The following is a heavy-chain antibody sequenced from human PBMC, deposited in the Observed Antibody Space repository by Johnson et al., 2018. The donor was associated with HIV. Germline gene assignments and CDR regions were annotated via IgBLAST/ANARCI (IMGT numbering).Heavy chain of an antibody. CDR2: ISWDGGST. CDR3: ANPTGSDAFDI. Sequence: VQLVESGGGLVQPGRSLRLSCAASGFTFDDYTMHWVRQAPGKGLEWVSLISWDGGSTYYADYVKGRFTISRDNSKNTLYLQMNSLRAEDTAVYYCANPTGSDAFDIWGQGTMVTVSS. V-gene: IGHV3-43*01. D-gene: IGHD1-1*01. CDR1: GFTFDDYT. J-gene: IGHJ3*02.